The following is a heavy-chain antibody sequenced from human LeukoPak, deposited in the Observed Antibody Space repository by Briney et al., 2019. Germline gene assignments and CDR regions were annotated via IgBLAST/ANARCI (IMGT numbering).Heavy chain of an antibody. Sequence: PSQTLSLTCTVSGGSINSGSYYWSWIRQPAGKGLEWIGRIYSSGDTNYNPSLKSRDTISVDPSKNQFSLKLNAVTAADTAVYYCARVGSGDYGDYFDYWGQGTLVTVSS. J-gene: IGHJ4*02. CDR3: ARVGSGDYGDYFDY. CDR1: GGSINSGSYY. D-gene: IGHD4-17*01. V-gene: IGHV4-61*02. CDR2: IYSSGDT.